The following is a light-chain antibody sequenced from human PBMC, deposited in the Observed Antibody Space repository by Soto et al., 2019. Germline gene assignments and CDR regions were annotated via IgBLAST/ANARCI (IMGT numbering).Light chain of an antibody. Sequence: IVLTQSPSYLSASLGDSVTITCRASQSIITYLNWYQQKPGKAPKLLIYGTSNLQSGVPSRFRGSASGTDFTLTISSLQPEDFATYYCQQSYSKSVTFGQGTKVDIK. CDR3: QQSYSKSVT. J-gene: IGKJ1*01. V-gene: IGKV1-39*01. CDR1: QSIITY. CDR2: GTS.